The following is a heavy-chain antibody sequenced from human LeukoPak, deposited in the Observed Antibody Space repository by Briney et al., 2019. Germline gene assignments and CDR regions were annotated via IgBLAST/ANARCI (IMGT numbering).Heavy chain of an antibody. Sequence: SETLSLTCTVSGGSISSGGYYWSWIRQHPGKGLEWIGYIYYSGSTNYNPSLKSRVTISVDTSKNQFSLKLSSVTAADTAVYYCARFRSGWETYFDYWGQGTLVTVSS. CDR1: GGSISSGGYY. J-gene: IGHJ4*02. D-gene: IGHD6-19*01. CDR2: IYYSGST. V-gene: IGHV4-61*08. CDR3: ARFRSGWETYFDY.